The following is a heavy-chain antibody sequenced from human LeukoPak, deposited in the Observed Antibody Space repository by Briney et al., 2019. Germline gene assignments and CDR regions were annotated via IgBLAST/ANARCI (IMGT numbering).Heavy chain of an antibody. D-gene: IGHD2-15*01. CDR2: ISYDGSNK. CDR1: GFTFSSYS. CDR3: ARGRYCSGGSCYGQDYYYYGMDV. J-gene: IGHJ6*02. Sequence: GGSLRLSCAASGFTFSSYSMNWVRQAPGKGLEWVAVISYDGSNKYYADSVKGRFTISRDNSKNTLYLQMNSLRAEDTAVYYCARGRYCSGGSCYGQDYYYYGMDVWGQGTTVTVSS. V-gene: IGHV3-30*03.